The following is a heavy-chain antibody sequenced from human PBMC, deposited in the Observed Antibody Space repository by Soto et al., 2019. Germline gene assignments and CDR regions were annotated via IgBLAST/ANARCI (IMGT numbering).Heavy chain of an antibody. Sequence: GESLKISCKGSGYSFTSYWISWVRQMPGKGLEWMGRIDPSDSYTNYSPSFQGHVTISADKSISTAYLQWSSLKASDTAMYYCASSPRGYCSSTSCRELGNYYGMDVWGEGTTVTVSS. D-gene: IGHD2-2*01. CDR2: IDPSDSYT. J-gene: IGHJ6*04. V-gene: IGHV5-10-1*01. CDR1: GYSFTSYW. CDR3: ASSPRGYCSSTSCRELGNYYGMDV.